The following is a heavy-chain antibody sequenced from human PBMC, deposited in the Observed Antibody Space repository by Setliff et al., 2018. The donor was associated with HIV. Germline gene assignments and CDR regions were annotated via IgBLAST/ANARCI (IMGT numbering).Heavy chain of an antibody. V-gene: IGHV1-69*13. Sequence: GASVKVSCKASGVTFRRFAFSWVRQAPGQGLEWMGGIIPMFGTTNYAQKFQGRVTITADESTSTVYMELNSLRAEDTAVYYCARDEPTGGIDYWGQGTLVTVSS. J-gene: IGHJ4*02. CDR3: ARDEPTGGIDY. D-gene: IGHD3-16*01. CDR2: IIPMFGTT. CDR1: GVTFRRFA.